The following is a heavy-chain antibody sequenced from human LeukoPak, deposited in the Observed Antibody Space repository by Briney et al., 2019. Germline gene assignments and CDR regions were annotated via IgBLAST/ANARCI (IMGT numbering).Heavy chain of an antibody. J-gene: IGHJ3*02. CDR2: INHSGST. V-gene: IGHV4-34*01. Sequence: SETLSLTCAVYGGSFSGYYWSWIRQPPGKGLEWIGGINHSGSTNYNPSLKSRVTISVDTSKNQFSLKLSSVTAADTAVYYCARTGTTGTGGAFDIWGQGTMVTVSS. CDR3: ARTGTTGTGGAFDI. CDR1: GGSFSGYY. D-gene: IGHD1-1*01.